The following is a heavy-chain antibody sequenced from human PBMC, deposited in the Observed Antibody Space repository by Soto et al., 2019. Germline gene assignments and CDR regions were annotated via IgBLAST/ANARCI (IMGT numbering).Heavy chain of an antibody. CDR3: AKDRERIQLGYYYGMDV. Sequence: PGGSLRLSCAASGFTFSSYAMSWVRQAPGKGLEWVSAISGSGGSTYYADSVKGRFTISRDNSKNTLYLQMNSLRAEDTAVYYCAKDRERIQLGYYYGMDVWGQGTTVTVSS. CDR1: GFTFSSYA. J-gene: IGHJ6*02. CDR2: ISGSGGST. D-gene: IGHD5-18*01. V-gene: IGHV3-23*01.